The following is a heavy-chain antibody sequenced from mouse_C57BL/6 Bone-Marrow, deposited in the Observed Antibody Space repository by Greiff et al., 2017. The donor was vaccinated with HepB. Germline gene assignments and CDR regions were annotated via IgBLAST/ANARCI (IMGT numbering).Heavy chain of an antibody. D-gene: IGHD2-10*01. Sequence: EVQLQQSGPELVKPGASVKISCKASGYTFTDYYMNWVKQSHGKSLEWIGDINPNNGGTSYNQKFKGKATLTVDKSSSTAYMELRSLTSEDSAVYYCAKTLLLHFDYWGQGTTLTVSS. CDR1: GYTFTDYY. CDR3: AKTLLLHFDY. CDR2: INPNNGGT. V-gene: IGHV1-26*01. J-gene: IGHJ2*01.